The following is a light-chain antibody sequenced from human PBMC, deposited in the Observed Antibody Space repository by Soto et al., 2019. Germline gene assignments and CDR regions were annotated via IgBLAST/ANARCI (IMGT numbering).Light chain of an antibody. J-gene: IGLJ2*01. CDR3: AAWDDSLNGVV. CDR1: ISNIGSNT. Sequence: QPVLTQPPSASGTPGQRVTISCSGSISNIGSNTVNWYQQLPGTAPKLLIYGNNQRPSGVPDRISGAKSGTSVSLAISGLQSDDEADYYCAAWDDSLNGVVFGGGTKVTVL. V-gene: IGLV1-44*01. CDR2: GNN.